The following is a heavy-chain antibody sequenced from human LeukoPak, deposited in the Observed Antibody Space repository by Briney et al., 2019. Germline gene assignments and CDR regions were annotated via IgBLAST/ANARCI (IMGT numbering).Heavy chain of an antibody. CDR2: ISSCGSTI. J-gene: IGHJ1*01. D-gene: IGHD6-13*01. V-gene: IGHV3-48*03. CDR3: ARPSRTYRRSEYFQH. CDR1: GFTFSSYE. Sequence: GGSLRLSCAASGFTFSSYEMNWVRQAPGKGLEWISYISSCGSTIYFADSVKGRFTISRDNAKNSLYLQMNSLRAEDTAVYYCARPSRTYRRSEYFQHWGQGTLVIVSS.